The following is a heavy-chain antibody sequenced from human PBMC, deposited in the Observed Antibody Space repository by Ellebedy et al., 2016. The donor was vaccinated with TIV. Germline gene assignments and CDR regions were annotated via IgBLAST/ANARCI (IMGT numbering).Heavy chain of an antibody. CDR2: ICYDGSKK. J-gene: IGHJ4*02. CDR3: ARDGNRRADC. Sequence: GGSLRLSCAASGFTFSSYGMHWVRQAPGKGLEWVALICYDGSKKYYADSVKGRFTISRDNAKNSMYLQMNSLRVEDTAVYYCARDGNRRADCWGQGTLVSVSS. D-gene: IGHD1-26*01. V-gene: IGHV3-33*08. CDR1: GFTFSSYG.